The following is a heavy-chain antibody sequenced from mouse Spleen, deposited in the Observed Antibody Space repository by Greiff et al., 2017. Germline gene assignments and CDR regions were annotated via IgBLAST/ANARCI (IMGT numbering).Heavy chain of an antibody. CDR1: GYPSTDHN. CDR2: INPNYGTT. D-gene: IGHD2-14*01. Sequence: LMEPGLELGKPGAPVKIPCKALGYPSTDHNMNGVKQSNGKSFEWIGVINPNYGTTSYNQKSKGKPTLTVDQSSRTGYMQLNSLTSEGSGVYYCGREGRYDVGAFDCWGQGTTLTVSS. V-gene: IGHV1-39*01. J-gene: IGHJ2*01. CDR3: GREGRYDVGAFDC.